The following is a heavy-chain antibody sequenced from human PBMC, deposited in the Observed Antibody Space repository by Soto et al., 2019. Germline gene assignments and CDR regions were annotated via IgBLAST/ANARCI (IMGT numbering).Heavy chain of an antibody. CDR3: ARAKLHYYDSSVYPLFDY. CDR2: IYYSGST. V-gene: IGHV4-30-4*01. D-gene: IGHD3-22*01. J-gene: IGHJ4*02. CDR1: GGSISSGDYY. Sequence: SETLSLTCTVSGGSISSGDYYWSWIRQPPGKGLEWIGYIYYSGSTYYNPSLKSRVTISVDTSKNQFSLKLSSVTAADTAVYYCARAKLHYYDSSVYPLFDYWGQGTLVTVSS.